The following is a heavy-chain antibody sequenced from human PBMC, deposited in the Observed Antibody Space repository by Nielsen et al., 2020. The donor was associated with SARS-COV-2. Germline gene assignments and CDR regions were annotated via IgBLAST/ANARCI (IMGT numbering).Heavy chain of an antibody. J-gene: IGHJ6*01. Sequence: GGSLRLSCEASGFSFDDYAMHWVRQAPGKGLEWVSGISWNSGSIGYADSVKGRFTISRDNAKNSLYLQMNSLHQGPIGLPPGTLLQEHLWG. CDR1: GFSFDDYA. CDR2: ISWNSGSI. V-gene: IGHV3-9*01. CDR3: TLLQEHL.